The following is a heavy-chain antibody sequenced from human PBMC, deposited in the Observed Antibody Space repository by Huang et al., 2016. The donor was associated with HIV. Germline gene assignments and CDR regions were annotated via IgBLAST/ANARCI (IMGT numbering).Heavy chain of an antibody. V-gene: IGHV3-21*01. J-gene: IGHJ3*02. Sequence: EVQLVESGGGLVKPGGSLRLSCAASGFTFSRYSMNVVRRAPGKWRVWVSCISSSSSYIYYADSVKGRFTISRDNAKNSLYLQMNSLRAEDTAVYYCARDWSVFRQWLAGDAFDIWGQGTMVTVSS. D-gene: IGHD6-19*01. CDR1: GFTFSRYS. CDR2: ISSSSSYI. CDR3: ARDWSVFRQWLAGDAFDI.